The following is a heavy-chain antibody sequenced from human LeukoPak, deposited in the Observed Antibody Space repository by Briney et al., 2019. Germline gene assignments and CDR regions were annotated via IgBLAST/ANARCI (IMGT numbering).Heavy chain of an antibody. CDR2: INPNRGGT. CDR1: GYTFTDYY. Sequence: ASVKVSCKASGYTFTDYYMHWVRQAPGQGLEWMGWINPNRGGTNYAQKFQGRVTMTRDTSISTAYMELSRLRSDDTAVFYCAREEVIAAAGPTLDYWGQGALVTVSS. D-gene: IGHD6-13*01. V-gene: IGHV1-2*02. CDR3: AREEVIAAAGPTLDY. J-gene: IGHJ4*02.